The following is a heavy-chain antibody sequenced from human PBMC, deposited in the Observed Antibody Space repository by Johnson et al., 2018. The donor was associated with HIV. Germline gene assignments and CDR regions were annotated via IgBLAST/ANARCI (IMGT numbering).Heavy chain of an antibody. J-gene: IGHJ3*02. CDR2: ISYYGSNK. V-gene: IGHV3-30*18. CDR3: AKRVPSKQLVDAFDI. Sequence: QMLLVESGGGVVQPGRSLRLSCAASGFTFSSYGMHWVRQAPGKGLEWVAVISYYGSNKYYADSVKGRFTISRDNSKNTLYLQMNSLRAEDTAVYYCAKRVPSKQLVDAFDIWGQGTMVTVSS. D-gene: IGHD6-6*01. CDR1: GFTFSSYG.